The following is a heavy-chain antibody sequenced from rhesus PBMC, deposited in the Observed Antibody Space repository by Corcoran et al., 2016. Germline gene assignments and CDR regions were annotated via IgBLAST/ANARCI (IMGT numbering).Heavy chain of an antibody. Sequence: EVHLVESGGGLVQPGGSLGLSCTGSGFTFSSYYMYWVRQAPGKGLEWVSAINTGGGSTWYTDSVKGRFTISKENAKNTLYLQMDSLRAEDTAVYYCAKDIRKYMGGYGLDSWGQGVVVTVSS. V-gene: IGHV3-8*01. CDR1: GFTFSSYY. J-gene: IGHJ6*01. D-gene: IGHD5-24*01. CDR3: AKDIRKYMGGYGLDS. CDR2: INTGGGST.